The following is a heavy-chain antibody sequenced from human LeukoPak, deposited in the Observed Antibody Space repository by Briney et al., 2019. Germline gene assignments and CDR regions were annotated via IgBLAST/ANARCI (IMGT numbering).Heavy chain of an antibody. D-gene: IGHD6-13*01. J-gene: IGHJ5*02. Sequence: GASVKVSCKASGYTFTSYDINWVRQATGQGLEWMGWMNPNSGNTGYAQKFQGRVTMTRNTSISTAYMELSSLRSEDTAVYYCARASSYSSSWYAWFDPWGQGTLVTVSS. CDR1: GYTFTSYD. CDR3: ARASSYSSSWYAWFDP. CDR2: MNPNSGNT. V-gene: IGHV1-8*01.